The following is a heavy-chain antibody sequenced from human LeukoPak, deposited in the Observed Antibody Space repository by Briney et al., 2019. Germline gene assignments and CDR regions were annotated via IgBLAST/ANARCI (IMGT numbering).Heavy chain of an antibody. CDR1: GDSITKKNFF. Sequence: PSETLSLTYTISGDSITKKNFFWGWIRQPPGKGLEWIGKIYYNPSLKSRVSISIDTSKNQLSLKLNSVTAADTAMYHCARDRDVDGFDYWGRGTLVIVSS. CDR2: IY. D-gene: IGHD2-15*01. CDR3: ARDRDVDGFDY. V-gene: IGHV4-39*07. J-gene: IGHJ4*01.